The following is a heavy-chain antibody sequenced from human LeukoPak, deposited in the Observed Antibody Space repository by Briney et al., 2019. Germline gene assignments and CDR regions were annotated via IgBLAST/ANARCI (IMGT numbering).Heavy chain of an antibody. Sequence: SETLSLTCTVSGGSISSSSYYWGWIRQPPGKGLEWIGSIYYSGSTYHNPSLKSRVTISVDTSKNQFSLKLSSVTAADTAVYYCARQGAGSSSSWYLNPYYFDYWGQGTLVTVSS. CDR1: GGSISSSSYY. CDR2: IYYSGST. J-gene: IGHJ4*02. CDR3: ARQGAGSSSSWYLNPYYFDY. D-gene: IGHD6-13*01. V-gene: IGHV4-39*01.